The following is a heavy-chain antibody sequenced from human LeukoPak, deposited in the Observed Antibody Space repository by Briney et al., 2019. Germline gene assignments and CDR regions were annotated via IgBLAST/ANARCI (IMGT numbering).Heavy chain of an antibody. CDR1: GFTFSHYA. V-gene: IGHV3-23*01. D-gene: IGHD3-22*01. CDR2: LTTSGGNT. J-gene: IGHJ4*02. Sequence: GGSLRLSCGASGFTFSHYAMTWVRQAPGKGLEWVSSLTTSGGNTYYADSVKGGFTISRDNPKNTLSLQMNNLGPDDTAVYYCAKVSYSDSSGFDFWGQGTLVAVSS. CDR3: AKVSYSDSSGFDF.